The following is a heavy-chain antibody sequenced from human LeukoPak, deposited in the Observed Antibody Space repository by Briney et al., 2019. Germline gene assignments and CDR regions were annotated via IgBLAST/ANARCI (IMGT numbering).Heavy chain of an antibody. J-gene: IGHJ4*02. CDR2: ISSSSSYI. D-gene: IGHD3-22*01. CDR3: ARETSSGYDYFDY. Sequence: GGSLRLSCAASGFTFSSYSMNWVRQAPGKGLEWVSSISSSSSYIYYADSVKGRFTISRDNAKNSLYLQMNSLRAEDTAVYYCARETSSGYDYFDYWGQGTLVTVSS. V-gene: IGHV3-21*01. CDR1: GFTFSSYS.